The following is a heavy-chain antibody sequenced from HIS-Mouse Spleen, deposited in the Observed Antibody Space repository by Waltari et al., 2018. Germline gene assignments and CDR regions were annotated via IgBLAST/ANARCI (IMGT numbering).Heavy chain of an antibody. J-gene: IGHJ6*02. Sequence: EVQLVESGGGLVTPGGSLRLSCAASGFTFSTAWMSWVRRVPGKGLEWVGRIKSKTDGGTTDYAAPVKGRFTISRDDSKNTLYLQMNSLKTEDTAVYYCSSYSGSVGGYYYYYYGMDVWGQGTTVTVSS. D-gene: IGHD1-26*01. CDR1: GFTFSTAW. CDR3: SSYSGSVGGYYYYYYGMDV. V-gene: IGHV3-15*01. CDR2: IKSKTDGGTT.